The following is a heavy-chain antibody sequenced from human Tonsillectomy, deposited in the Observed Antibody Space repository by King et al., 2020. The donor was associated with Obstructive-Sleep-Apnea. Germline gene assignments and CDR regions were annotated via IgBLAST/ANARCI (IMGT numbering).Heavy chain of an antibody. CDR3: VREVRLPGSQKYYFDY. V-gene: IGHV4-30-4*07. CDR2: IGCT. CDR1: GGSISRGGYS. Sequence: QLQESGPGLVKPSQTLSLTCAVSGGSISRGGYSWSWIRQPPGKGLEWIGYIGCTYYNPSLQSRITISVDTSKKQFSLKLSSVTAADTAGYYCVREVRLPGSQKYYFDYWGQGTLVTVSS. D-gene: IGHD2-21*01. J-gene: IGHJ4*02.